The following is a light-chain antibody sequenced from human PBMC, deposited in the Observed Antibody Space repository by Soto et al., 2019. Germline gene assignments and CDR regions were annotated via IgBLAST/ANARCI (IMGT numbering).Light chain of an antibody. Sequence: QSVLTRPPSVSGAPGQRVTISCTGSSSNIGAGYDVHWYQQLPGTAPKLLIYGNSTRPSGVPDRFSGSKSGTSASLAITGLQAEDEADYYCQSYDSSLSGPYVFGTGTKVTVL. V-gene: IGLV1-40*01. CDR2: GNS. CDR1: SSNIGAGYD. J-gene: IGLJ1*01. CDR3: QSYDSSLSGPYV.